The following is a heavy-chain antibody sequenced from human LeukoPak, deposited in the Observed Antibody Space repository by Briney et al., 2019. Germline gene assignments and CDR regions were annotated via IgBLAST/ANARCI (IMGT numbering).Heavy chain of an antibody. J-gene: IGHJ6*02. CDR2: IKSTTDGGTT. CDR3: TTDPWHGMDV. V-gene: IGHV3-15*07. CDR1: GFSFSNAW. Sequence: PGGSLRLSCGASGFSFSNAWMNWVRQAPGKGLEWVGRIKSTTDGGTTDYAAPVKGRFTIPRDDSKNTLYLQMSSLKIEDTAVYYCTTDPWHGMDVWGQGTTVTVSS.